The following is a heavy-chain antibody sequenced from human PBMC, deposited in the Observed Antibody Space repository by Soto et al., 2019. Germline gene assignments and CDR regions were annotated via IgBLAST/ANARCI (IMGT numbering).Heavy chain of an antibody. CDR2: INHSGST. V-gene: IGHV4-34*01. CDR1: GGSFSGYY. J-gene: IGHJ4*02. D-gene: IGHD3-9*01. CDR3: ARHRGYDILTGYSLSPFDY. Sequence: QVQLQQWGAGLLKPSETLSLTCAVYGGSFSGYYWSWIRQPPGKGLEWIGEINHSGSTNYNPSLKIRVTISVDTSKNQFSLKLSSVTAADTAVYYCARHRGYDILTGYSLSPFDYWGQGTLVTVSS.